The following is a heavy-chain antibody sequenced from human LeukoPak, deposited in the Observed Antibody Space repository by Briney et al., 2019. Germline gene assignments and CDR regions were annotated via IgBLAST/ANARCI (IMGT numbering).Heavy chain of an antibody. CDR3: ARRSTSCLDY. CDR2: INHSGIT. V-gene: IGHV4-34*01. D-gene: IGHD2-2*01. Sequence: SETLSLTCAVYGGSFSGYYWSWIRQPPGKGLEWIGEINHSGITNYNPSLTSRVTISVDTSKNQFSLNLTSLTAADTAVYYCARRSTSCLDYWGQGTLVTVSS. CDR1: GGSFSGYY. J-gene: IGHJ4*02.